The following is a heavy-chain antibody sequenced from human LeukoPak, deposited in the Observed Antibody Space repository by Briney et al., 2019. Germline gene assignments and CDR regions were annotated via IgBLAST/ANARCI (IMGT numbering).Heavy chain of an antibody. V-gene: IGHV3-33*08. J-gene: IGHJ4*02. CDR2: IWYDGSNK. Sequence: PGGSLRLSCAASGFTFSSYSMNWVRQAPGKGLEWVAVIWYDGSNKYYADSVKGRFTISRDNSKNTLYLQMNSLRAEDTAVYYCARGYCSSTSCLYYFDYWGQGTLVTVSS. CDR1: GFTFSSYS. D-gene: IGHD2-2*01. CDR3: ARGYCSSTSCLYYFDY.